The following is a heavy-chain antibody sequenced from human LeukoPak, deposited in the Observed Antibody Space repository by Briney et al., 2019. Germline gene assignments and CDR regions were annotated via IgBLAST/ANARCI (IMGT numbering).Heavy chain of an antibody. D-gene: IGHD2-15*01. CDR3: AKDSRLDCGSCNDAFDI. V-gene: IGHV3-30*02. CDR2: IWYDGSNK. Sequence: GGSLRLSCAASGFTFSSYGMHWVRQAPGKGLEWVAVIWYDGSNKYYADSVKGRFTISRDNSKNTVYLQMNSLRAEDTAVYYCAKDSRLDCGSCNDAFDIWGQGTMVTVSS. CDR1: GFTFSSYG. J-gene: IGHJ3*02.